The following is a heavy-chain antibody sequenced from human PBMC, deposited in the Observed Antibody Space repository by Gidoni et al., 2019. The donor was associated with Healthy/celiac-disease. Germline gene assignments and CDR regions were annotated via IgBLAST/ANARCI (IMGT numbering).Heavy chain of an antibody. D-gene: IGHD3-10*01. J-gene: IGHJ6*02. V-gene: IGHV7-4-1*02. Sequence: QVQLVQSGSELKKPGDSVKVSCKASGYTFTSYAMNWVRQAPGQGLEWMGWINTNTGNPTYAQGFTGRFVFSLDTSVSTAYLQISSLKAEDTAVYYCARVDTMVRGVIINLYGMDVWGQGTTVTVSS. CDR2: INTNTGNP. CDR3: ARVDTMVRGVIINLYGMDV. CDR1: GYTFTSYA.